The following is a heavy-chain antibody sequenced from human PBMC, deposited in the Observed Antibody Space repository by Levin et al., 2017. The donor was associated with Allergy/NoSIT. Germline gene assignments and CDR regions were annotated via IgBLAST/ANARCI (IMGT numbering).Heavy chain of an antibody. J-gene: IGHJ4*02. V-gene: IGHV7-4-1*02. CDR3: ARDGLRESSAYDPIDY. Sequence: ASVKVSCKTSGYTFTTYAMNWVRQAPGQGLEWMGWINTHTGNPTYAPGFTGRYVFSLDTSVGPAYLQISSLKAEDTAMYFCARDGLRESSAYDPIDYWGQGTLVTVSS. D-gene: IGHD5-12*01. CDR1: GYTFTTYA. CDR2: INTHTGNP.